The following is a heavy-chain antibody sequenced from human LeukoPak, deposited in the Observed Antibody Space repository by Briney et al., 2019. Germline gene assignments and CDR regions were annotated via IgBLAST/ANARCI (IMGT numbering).Heavy chain of an antibody. CDR1: GGSISSGDYY. CDR2: IYHSGST. V-gene: IGHV4-61*08. Sequence: PSQTLSLTCTVSGGSISSGDYYWSWIRQPPGKGLEWIGYIYHSGSTNYDPSLKSRVTISVDTSKNQFSLKLSSVTAADTAVYYCAKDQGYYGSGSYKEYFQHWGQGTLVTVSS. J-gene: IGHJ1*01. D-gene: IGHD3-10*01. CDR3: AKDQGYYGSGSYKEYFQH.